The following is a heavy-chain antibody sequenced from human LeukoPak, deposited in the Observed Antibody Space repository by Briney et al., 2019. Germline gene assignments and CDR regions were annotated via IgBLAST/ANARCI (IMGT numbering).Heavy chain of an antibody. J-gene: IGHJ4*02. D-gene: IGHD1-26*01. CDR3: ARKREGPTTGIDY. Sequence: SETLSLTCTVSGGSISSSNSYWGWIRQSPGTGLEWIGNIYSSGGTYYNPSLRSRVTISIDTSENQFSLKLSSVTAADTAVYYCARKREGPTTGIDYWGQGTLVTVSS. CDR1: GGSISSSNSY. CDR2: IYSSGGT. V-gene: IGHV4-39*07.